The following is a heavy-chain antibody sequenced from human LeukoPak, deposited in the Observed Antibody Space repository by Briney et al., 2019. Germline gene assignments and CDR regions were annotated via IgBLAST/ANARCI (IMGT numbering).Heavy chain of an antibody. CDR3: ARNYYDSSGYSNLFDY. Sequence: SETLSLTCTVSGGSISSYYWSWIRQPPGKGLEWIGYIYYSGSTNYNPSLKSRVTISVDTSKNQFPLKLSSVTAADTAVYYCARNYYDSSGYSNLFDYWGQGTLVTVSS. D-gene: IGHD3-22*01. CDR1: GGSISSYY. V-gene: IGHV4-59*01. J-gene: IGHJ4*02. CDR2: IYYSGST.